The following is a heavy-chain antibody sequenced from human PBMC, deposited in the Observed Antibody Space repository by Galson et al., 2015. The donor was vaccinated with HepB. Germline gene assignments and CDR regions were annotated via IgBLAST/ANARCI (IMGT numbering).Heavy chain of an antibody. D-gene: IGHD1-26*01. CDR3: VKTFGGRALDS. CDR2: ISWNSGST. Sequence: SLRPSCAASGFIFEDHAMVWVRQAPGKGLQWVSSISWNSGSTVYADPVTGRFTVSRDNSKNSLYLQMNSLRPEDTAIYFCVKTFGGRALDSWGQGTLVTVSS. J-gene: IGHJ4*02. V-gene: IGHV3-9*01. CDR1: GFIFEDHA.